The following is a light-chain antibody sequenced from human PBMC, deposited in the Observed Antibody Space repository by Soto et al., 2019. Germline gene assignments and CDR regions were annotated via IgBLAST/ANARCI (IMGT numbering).Light chain of an antibody. CDR2: DAS. CDR1: ESITYW. V-gene: IGKV1-5*01. Sequence: DIQMTQSPSTLSASVGDRVTITCRASESITYWLAWYQQKPGKAPKFLIYDASSLKNGVPSRFSGSRYGTEFTLTISSLQPDDFSTYYCQQYNGLPYTFGQGTKLES. J-gene: IGKJ2*01. CDR3: QQYNGLPYT.